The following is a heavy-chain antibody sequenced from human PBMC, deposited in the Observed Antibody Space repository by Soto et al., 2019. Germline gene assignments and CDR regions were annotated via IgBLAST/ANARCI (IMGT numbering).Heavy chain of an antibody. CDR3: AREGGYCSGGSCYALGY. D-gene: IGHD2-15*01. CDR2: IIPILGIA. Sequence: QVQLVQSGAEVKKPGSSVKVSCKASGGTFSSYTISWVRQAPGQGLEWMGRIIPILGIANYAQKFQGRVTITADKSTSTAYRELSSLRSEDTAVYYCAREGGYCSGGSCYALGYWGQGTLVTVSS. CDR1: GGTFSSYT. V-gene: IGHV1-69*08. J-gene: IGHJ4*02.